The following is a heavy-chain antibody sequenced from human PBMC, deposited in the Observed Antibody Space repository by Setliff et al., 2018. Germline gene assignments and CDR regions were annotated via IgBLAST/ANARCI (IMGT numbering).Heavy chain of an antibody. V-gene: IGHV1-8*01. CDR2: MNPNGGST. D-gene: IGHD2-15*01. CDR1: GYTFTSYD. CDR3: AKDRDIGVATHAMDV. Sequence: GASVKVSCKAPGYTFTSYDINWVRQATGQGLEWMGWMNPNGGSTTYAQKFQGTVTMTRDTSTNTVSMELSSLISEDTAVYYCAKDRDIGVATHAMDVWGQGTTVTVSS. J-gene: IGHJ6*02.